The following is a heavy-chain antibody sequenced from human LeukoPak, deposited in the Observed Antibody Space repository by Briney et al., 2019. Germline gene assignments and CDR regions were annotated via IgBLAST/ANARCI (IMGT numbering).Heavy chain of an antibody. Sequence: SETLSLTCTVSGYSISSGYYWGWIRQPPGKGLEWIGSIYYSGSTYYNPSLKSRVTISVDTSKNQFSLKLSSVTAADTAVYYCARDDGDYYDSSGPGGYWGQGTLVTVSS. CDR2: IYYSGST. CDR3: ARDDGDYYDSSGPGGY. V-gene: IGHV4-38-2*02. D-gene: IGHD3-22*01. J-gene: IGHJ4*02. CDR1: GYSISSGYY.